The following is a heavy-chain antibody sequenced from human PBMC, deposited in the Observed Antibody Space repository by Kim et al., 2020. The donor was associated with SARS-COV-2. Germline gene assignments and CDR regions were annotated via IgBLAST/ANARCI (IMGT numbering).Heavy chain of an antibody. Sequence: SETLSLTCTVSGGSISSSSYYWGWIRQPPGKGLEWIGSIYYSGSTYYNPSLKSRVTISVDTSKNQFSLKLSSVTAADTAVYYCARSEFIVGAKWRPAIDYWGQGTLVTVSS. CDR3: ARSEFIVGAKWRPAIDY. D-gene: IGHD1-26*01. V-gene: IGHV4-39*01. J-gene: IGHJ4*02. CDR1: GGSISSSSYY. CDR2: IYYSGST.